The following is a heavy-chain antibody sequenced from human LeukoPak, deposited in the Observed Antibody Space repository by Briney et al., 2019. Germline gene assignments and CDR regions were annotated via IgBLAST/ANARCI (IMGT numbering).Heavy chain of an antibody. CDR1: GFTFSSHA. D-gene: IGHD6-13*01. Sequence: GGSLRLSCAASGFTFSSHAMSWVRQAPGKGLEWVSGISGSGGSTYYADSVKGRFTISRDNSKNTLYVQMNSLRSDDTAVYYCARRIAAAGGWFDPWGQGTLVTVSS. CDR2: ISGSGGST. J-gene: IGHJ5*02. CDR3: ARRIAAAGGWFDP. V-gene: IGHV3-23*01.